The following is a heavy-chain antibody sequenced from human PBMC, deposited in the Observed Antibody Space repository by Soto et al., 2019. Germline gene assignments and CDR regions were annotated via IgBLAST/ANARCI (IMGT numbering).Heavy chain of an antibody. D-gene: IGHD6-13*01. J-gene: IGHJ4*02. Sequence: PGGSLRLSCAASGFTFSNYAIHWFGQAPGKGLGWVAVIASDGKDKRYADSVKGRFTISRDNSKNTVYLQMNSLRGEDTAVYYIAKDGAIAAADYFFDYWGQGSLVTVSS. V-gene: IGHV3-30*18. CDR2: IASDGKDK. CDR3: AKDGAIAAADYFFDY. CDR1: GFTFSNYA.